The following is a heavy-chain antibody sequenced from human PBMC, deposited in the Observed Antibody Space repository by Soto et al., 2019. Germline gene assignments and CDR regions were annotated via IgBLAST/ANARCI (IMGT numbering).Heavy chain of an antibody. D-gene: IGHD2-8*01. CDR2: ISSSSSYI. Sequence: GGSLRLSCAASGFTFSSYSMNWVRQAPGKGLEWVSSISSSSSYIYYADSVKGRFTISRDNAKNSLYLQMNSLRAEDTAVYYCARGGLDCTNGVCYAFDIWGQGTMVTVSS. J-gene: IGHJ3*02. CDR1: GFTFSSYS. V-gene: IGHV3-21*01. CDR3: ARGGLDCTNGVCYAFDI.